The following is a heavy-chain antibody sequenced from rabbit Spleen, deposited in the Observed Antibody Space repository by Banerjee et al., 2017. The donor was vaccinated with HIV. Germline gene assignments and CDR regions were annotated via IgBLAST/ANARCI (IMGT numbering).Heavy chain of an antibody. V-gene: IGHV1S45*01. CDR2: IYGGGSGST. CDR1: GFSFSSSYW. J-gene: IGHJ6*01. CDR3: ARDTGSSFSSYGMDL. Sequence: QEQLVESGGGLVKPEGSLTLTCTASGFSFSSSYWICWVRQAPGKGPEWIACIYGGGSGSTYYATWAKGRFTISKTSSTTVTLQMTSLTVADTATYFCARDTGSSFSSYGMDLWGQGTLVTVS. D-gene: IGHD8-1*01.